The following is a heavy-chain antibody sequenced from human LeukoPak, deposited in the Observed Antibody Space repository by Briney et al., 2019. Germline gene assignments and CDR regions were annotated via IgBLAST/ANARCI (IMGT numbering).Heavy chain of an antibody. CDR2: ISDYNGDT. Sequence: GASVKVSCKASGYTFTSYGISWVRQAPGQGLEWMGWISDYNGDTNYAQKLQGRVTMTTDTSTSTAYMELRSLRSDDTAVYYCARGGYYYDSTPDAFDIWGQGTMVTVSS. CDR1: GYTFTSYG. CDR3: ARGGYYYDSTPDAFDI. J-gene: IGHJ3*02. D-gene: IGHD3-22*01. V-gene: IGHV1-18*01.